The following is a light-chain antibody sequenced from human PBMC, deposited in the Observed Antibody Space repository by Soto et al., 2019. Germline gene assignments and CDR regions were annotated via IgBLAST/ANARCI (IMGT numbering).Light chain of an antibody. Sequence: EIVLTQSPGTLSLSPGERATLSCRASQSVRSSYLAWYQQKPGQAPRLLIYCASSRATGIPDRFSGSGSGKDFHLTISRQEHDDFAVYYCQQYGSLPKTFGQGTKLEIK. J-gene: IGKJ2*01. CDR3: QQYGSLPKT. CDR1: QSVRSSY. V-gene: IGKV3-20*01. CDR2: CAS.